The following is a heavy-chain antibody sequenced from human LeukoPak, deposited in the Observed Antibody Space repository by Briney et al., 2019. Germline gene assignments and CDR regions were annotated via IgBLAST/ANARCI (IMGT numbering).Heavy chain of an antibody. D-gene: IGHD2-2*01. J-gene: IGHJ3*02. CDR3: VRGGYCSSTICYWYNAFDM. CDR2: IATSGSAI. Sequence: GGSLRLSCAASGFTFSSYEMSWVRQAPGKGLEWVSYIATSGSAIYYADSVKGRFTISRDDAKNSLYLQMNSLRVEDMAVYYCVRGGYCSSTICYWYNAFDMWGQGTMATVSS. V-gene: IGHV3-48*03. CDR1: GFTFSSYE.